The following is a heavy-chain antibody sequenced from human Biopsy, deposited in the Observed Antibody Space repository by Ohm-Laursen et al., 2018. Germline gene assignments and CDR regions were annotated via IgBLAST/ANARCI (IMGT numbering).Heavy chain of an antibody. CDR2: IYYSWTT. CDR3: ARAYFYGMGTSNYFLDS. J-gene: IGHJ4*02. V-gene: IGHV4-61*08. Sequence: GTLSLTCTVSGGSVRSPDHRWNWVRRAPGKGVEWIGHIYYSWTTLYNPSLSGRVTVDLDRSTNQFSLKLKSVTSAVTAVYFCARAYFYGMGTSNYFLDSWGQGALVTVSS. D-gene: IGHD3-10*01. CDR1: GGSVRSPDHR.